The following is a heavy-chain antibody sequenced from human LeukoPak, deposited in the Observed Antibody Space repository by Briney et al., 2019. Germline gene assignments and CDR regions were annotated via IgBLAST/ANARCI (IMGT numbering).Heavy chain of an antibody. V-gene: IGHV4-30-2*01. J-gene: IGHJ5*02. D-gene: IGHD3-10*01. CDR2: IYHSGST. CDR3: ARGLGDYNWFDP. CDR1: GGSISSGGYS. Sequence: SETLPLTCAVSGGSISSGGYSWSWIRQPPGKGLEWIGYIYHSGSTYYNPSLKSRVTISVDRSKNQFSLKLSSVTAADTAVYYCARGLGDYNWFDPWGQGTLVTVSS.